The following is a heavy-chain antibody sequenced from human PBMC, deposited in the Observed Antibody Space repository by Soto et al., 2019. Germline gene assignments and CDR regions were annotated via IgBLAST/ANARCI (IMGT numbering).Heavy chain of an antibody. Sequence: VASVKVSCKASGFTFTSSAVQWVRQARGQRLEWIGWIVVGSGNTNYAQKFQERVTITRDMSTSTAYMELSSLRSEDTAVYYCAAETRYHYDILTRHDDFDIWRQGTMVTVS. D-gene: IGHD3-9*01. J-gene: IGHJ3*02. V-gene: IGHV1-58*01. CDR3: AAETRYHYDILTRHDDFDI. CDR1: GFTFTSSA. CDR2: IVVGSGNT.